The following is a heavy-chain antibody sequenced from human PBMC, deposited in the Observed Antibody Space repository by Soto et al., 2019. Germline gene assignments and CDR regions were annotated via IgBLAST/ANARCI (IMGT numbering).Heavy chain of an antibody. D-gene: IGHD1-26*01. CDR3: AATPRY. Sequence: QVQLQESGPGLVKPSETLSLTCTVSGGSISSYYWSWIRQPPGKGLECIGYIYSSGSTNYNPSLKGRVTMSLDTSKNQVSLNVTSVTAADTAVYYCAATPRYWGQGRLVTVSS. CDR1: GGSISSYY. J-gene: IGHJ4*02. CDR2: IYSSGST. V-gene: IGHV4-59*01.